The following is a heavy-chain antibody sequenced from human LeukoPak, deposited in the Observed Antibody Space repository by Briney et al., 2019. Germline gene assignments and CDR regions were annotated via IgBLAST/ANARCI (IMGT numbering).Heavy chain of an antibody. V-gene: IGHV3-9*01. CDR3: AKDVYYDSSASMDV. J-gene: IGHJ6*02. D-gene: IGHD3-22*01. Sequence: GISWNSGSIGYADSVKGRFTISRDNAKNSLYLQMNSLRAEDTALYYCAKDVYYDSSASMDVWGQGTTVTVSS. CDR2: ISWNSGSI.